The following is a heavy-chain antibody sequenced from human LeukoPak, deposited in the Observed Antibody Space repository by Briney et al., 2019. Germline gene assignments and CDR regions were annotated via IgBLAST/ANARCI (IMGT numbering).Heavy chain of an antibody. CDR1: GYTYTGYY. V-gene: IGHV1-2*02. CDR2: INPNSGGT. Sequence: ASVKVSCKASGYTYTGYYMHWVRQAPGQGLEWMGWINPNSGGTNYAQKFQGRVTMTRDTSISTAYMELSRLRSDDTAVYYCARELYYYDSSGYSHYYYYGMDVWGQGTTVTASS. D-gene: IGHD3-22*01. J-gene: IGHJ6*02. CDR3: ARELYYYDSSGYSHYYYYGMDV.